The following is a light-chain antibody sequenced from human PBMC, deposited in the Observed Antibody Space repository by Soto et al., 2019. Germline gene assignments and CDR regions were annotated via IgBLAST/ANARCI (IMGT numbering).Light chain of an antibody. CDR1: SGSIASNY. J-gene: IGLJ3*02. CDR3: QSYDSNNWV. V-gene: IGLV6-57*02. CDR2: EDN. Sequence: NFMLTQPHSVSESPGKTVTLSCTGSSGSIASNYVQWYQQRPGSAPTTVIYEDNRRPSGVPDRFSGSIDNSSNSASLTISGLKTEDEADYYCQSYDSNNWVFGGGTKLTVL.